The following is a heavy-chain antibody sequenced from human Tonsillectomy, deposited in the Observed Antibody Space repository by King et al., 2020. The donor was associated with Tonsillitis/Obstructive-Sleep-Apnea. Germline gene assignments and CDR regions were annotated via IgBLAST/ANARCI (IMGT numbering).Heavy chain of an antibody. CDR1: GYTFTSYG. J-gene: IGHJ3*02. V-gene: IGHV1-18*01. D-gene: IGHD2-2*02. CDR2: ISAYNGNT. CDR3: ARESGVVVPADILNDDFNI. Sequence: VQLVESGAEVKKPGASVKVSCKASGYTFTSYGISWVRQAPGQGLEWMGWISAYNGNTNYAQKLQGRVTMTTDTSTSTAYMELRSLRSDDTAVYYCARESGVVVPADILNDDFNIWGQGTMVTVSS.